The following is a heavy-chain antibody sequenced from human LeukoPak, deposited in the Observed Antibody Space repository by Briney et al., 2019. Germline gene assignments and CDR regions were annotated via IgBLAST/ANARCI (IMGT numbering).Heavy chain of an antibody. CDR1: GGSISSYY. V-gene: IGHV4-34*01. Sequence: SETLSLTCTVSGGSISSYYWSWIRQPPGKGLEWIGEVNHSGSTNYNPSLKSRVTVSVDTSKNQFSLKLSSVTAADTAVYYCARGCPEPWAAADTCGDYWGQGTLVTVSS. J-gene: IGHJ4*02. CDR2: VNHSGST. D-gene: IGHD6-13*01. CDR3: ARGCPEPWAAADTCGDY.